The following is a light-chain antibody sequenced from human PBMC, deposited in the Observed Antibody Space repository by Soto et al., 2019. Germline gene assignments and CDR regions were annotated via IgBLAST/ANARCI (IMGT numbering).Light chain of an antibody. CDR3: SSYTTPSTLV. Sequence: QSALTQPASVSGSPGQSITIACTGTNRDVGSYNLVSWYQQRPGEAPKLIISEVRNRPSGISYRFTGSKSGNTASLTISGLPAEDEADYYCSSYTTPSTLVFGGGTKLTVL. CDR1: NRDVGSYNL. CDR2: EVR. J-gene: IGLJ3*02. V-gene: IGLV2-14*01.